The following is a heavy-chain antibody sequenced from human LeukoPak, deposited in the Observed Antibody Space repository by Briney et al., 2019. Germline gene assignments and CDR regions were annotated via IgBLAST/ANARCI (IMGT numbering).Heavy chain of an antibody. Sequence: GGTLRLSCAASGFTFSSYGMSWVRQAPGKGLEWVSAISGSGGSTNYADSVKGRFTISRDNSKNTLYLQMNSLRAEDTAVYYCAKAPGGNYYDSSGYDYFDYWGQGTLVTVSS. CDR3: AKAPGGNYYDSSGYDYFDY. CDR2: ISGSGGST. J-gene: IGHJ4*02. D-gene: IGHD3-22*01. V-gene: IGHV3-23*01. CDR1: GFTFSSYG.